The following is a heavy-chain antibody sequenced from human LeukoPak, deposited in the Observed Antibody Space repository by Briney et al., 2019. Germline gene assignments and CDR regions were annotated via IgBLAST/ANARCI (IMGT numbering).Heavy chain of an antibody. Sequence: GGSLRLSCAASGFTFSSYAMSWVRQAPGMGLEWVSSISGSGETTYYADSVKGRFTISRDNSKNTLYLQMNSLRAEDTAVYYCARHPASADTAMVKGGDAFDIWGQGTMVTVSS. V-gene: IGHV3-23*01. CDR2: ISGSGETT. CDR3: ARHPASADTAMVKGGDAFDI. J-gene: IGHJ3*02. CDR1: GFTFSSYA. D-gene: IGHD5-18*01.